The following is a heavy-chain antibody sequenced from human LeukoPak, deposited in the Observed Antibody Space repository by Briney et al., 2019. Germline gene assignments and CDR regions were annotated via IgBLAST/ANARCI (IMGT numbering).Heavy chain of an antibody. V-gene: IGHV1-2*02. CDR1: EYTFTAYY. D-gene: IGHD1-7*01. CDR3: ARVRYNWNYVYFEY. J-gene: IGHJ4*02. Sequence: PGASVKVSCKTSEYTFTAYYIHWVRPAPGLGLEWMGWIDPSSGATYYAQKFQGRVTMTRDTSTDTAYMDLSRLRSDDTAIYYCARVRYNWNYVYFEYWGQGTLLTVSS. CDR2: IDPSSGAT.